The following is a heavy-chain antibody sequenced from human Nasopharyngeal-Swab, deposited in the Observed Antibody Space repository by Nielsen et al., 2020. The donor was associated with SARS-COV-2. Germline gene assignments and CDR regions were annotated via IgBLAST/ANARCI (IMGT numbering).Heavy chain of an antibody. CDR1: GGSISSYY. Sequence: GSLRLSCTVSGGSISSYYWRWIRHPPGEGLAWIGHIYHSWSPNYSPSLKSRVTISVDTSKNQFSLKLSSVTAADTALYYCARGSRGGTTSYYYYYYMDAWGKGTTVTVSS. D-gene: IGHD1-1*01. CDR2: IYHSWSP. J-gene: IGHJ6*03. V-gene: IGHV4-59*01. CDR3: ARGSRGGTTSYYYYYYMDA.